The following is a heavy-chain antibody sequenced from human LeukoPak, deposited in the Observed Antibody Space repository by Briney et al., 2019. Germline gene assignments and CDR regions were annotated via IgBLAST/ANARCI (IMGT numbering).Heavy chain of an antibody. CDR1: GFTFDDYA. D-gene: IGHD6-19*01. J-gene: IGHJ4*02. CDR2: ISGDGGST. Sequence: PGGSLRLSCAASGFTFDDYAMQWVRQAPGKGLEWVSLISGDGGSTYYADSVKGQFTLSRDNSKNSLYLQMNSLRTEDTALYYCAKDYRGLSRGYSSGWYFDYWGQGTLVTVSS. CDR3: AKDYRGLSRGYSSGWYFDY. V-gene: IGHV3-43*02.